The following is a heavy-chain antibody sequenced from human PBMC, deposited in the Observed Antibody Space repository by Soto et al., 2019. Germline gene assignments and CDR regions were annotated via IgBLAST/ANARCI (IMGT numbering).Heavy chain of an antibody. Sequence: GGSLRLSCAASGFTFSTYAMSWVRQAPGKGLEWVSGISGSGDRTHYVDSVKGRFTISRDNSKNTLYLQMHSLRAEDAALYYCAKASTYEYVWGSFRYYFDYWGQGTLVTVSS. V-gene: IGHV3-23*01. CDR1: GFTFSTYA. CDR3: AKASTYEYVWGSFRYYFDY. J-gene: IGHJ4*02. D-gene: IGHD3-16*02. CDR2: ISGSGDRT.